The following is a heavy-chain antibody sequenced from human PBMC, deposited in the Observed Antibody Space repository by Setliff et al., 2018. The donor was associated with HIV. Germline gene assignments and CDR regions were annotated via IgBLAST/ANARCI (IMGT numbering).Heavy chain of an antibody. CDR2: IYNSAST. Sequence: SETLSLTCTVSGDSISTDYWTWIRQPPGKGLEWIGYIYNSASTSYNPSLKSRVTISVDTSKNQFSLELSSVTAADTAVYYCARHSPSAYWGQGTLVTVSS. V-gene: IGHV4-59*08. J-gene: IGHJ4*02. CDR1: GDSISTDY. CDR3: ARHSPSAY.